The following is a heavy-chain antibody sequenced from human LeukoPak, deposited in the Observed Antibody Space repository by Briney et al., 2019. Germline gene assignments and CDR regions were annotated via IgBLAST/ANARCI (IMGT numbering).Heavy chain of an antibody. CDR3: ARDVSGLYYFDY. V-gene: IGHV3-21*01. CDR2: ISSSSSYI. CDR1: GFTFSSYS. Sequence: PGGSLRLSCAASGFTFSSYSMNWVRQARGKGLEWVSSISSSSSYIYYADSVKGRFTISRDNAKNSLYLQMNSLRAEDTAVYYCARDVSGLYYFDYWGQGTLVTVSS. J-gene: IGHJ4*02. D-gene: IGHD2-15*01.